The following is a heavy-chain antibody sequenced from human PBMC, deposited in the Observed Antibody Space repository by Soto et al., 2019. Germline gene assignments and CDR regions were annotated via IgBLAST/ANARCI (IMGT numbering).Heavy chain of an antibody. Sequence: GASVKVSCKASGYTFTSYDINWVRQATGQGPEWMGWMNPNSGNTGYAQKFQSRVTMTRNTSISTAYMELSSLRSEDTAVYYCARSSSQARYYYYGMDVWGQGTTVPVSS. D-gene: IGHD2-2*01. J-gene: IGHJ6*02. CDR1: GYTFTSYD. CDR2: MNPNSGNT. CDR3: ARSSSQARYYYYGMDV. V-gene: IGHV1-8*01.